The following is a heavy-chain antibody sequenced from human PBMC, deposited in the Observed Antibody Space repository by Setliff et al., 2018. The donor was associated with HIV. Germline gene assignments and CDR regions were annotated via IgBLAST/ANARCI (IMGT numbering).Heavy chain of an antibody. CDR3: VRGRTSCRSSCGCFDF. J-gene: IGHJ4*02. D-gene: IGHD2-15*01. CDR1: EFTFDTYW. Sequence: PGGSLRLSCAASEFTFDTYWMGWVRQAPSKGLEWVANMKEDGSEKYYVDSVKGRFTISRDNAKNSLYLEMNSLTAEDTAVYHCVRGRTSCRSSCGCFDFWGQGTVVTVSS. V-gene: IGHV3-7*03. CDR2: MKEDGSEK.